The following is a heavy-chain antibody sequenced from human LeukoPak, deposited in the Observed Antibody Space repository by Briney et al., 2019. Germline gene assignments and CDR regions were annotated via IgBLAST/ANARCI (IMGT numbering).Heavy chain of an antibody. CDR3: ARAKGDLYSSSWYRSYYFDY. J-gene: IGHJ4*02. V-gene: IGHV4-59*01. CDR1: GGSISSYY. Sequence: SETLSLTCTVSGGSISSYYWSWIRQPPGKGLEWIGYIYYSGSTNYNPSLKSRDTISVDTSKNQFSLKLSSVTAADTAVYYCARAKGDLYSSSWYRSYYFDYWGQGTLVTVSS. D-gene: IGHD6-13*01. CDR2: IYYSGST.